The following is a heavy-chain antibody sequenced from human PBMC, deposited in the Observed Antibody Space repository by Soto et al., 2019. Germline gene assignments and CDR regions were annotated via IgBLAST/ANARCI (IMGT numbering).Heavy chain of an antibody. CDR2: STVAGGGT. Sequence: PGGSLRLSCAASGFPFSSYPISLVRQAPGRGLEWVAASTVAGGGTYNLEAVKGRFTVSRDNSKKTVYLQLDGLRAEDTAVYYCAKGHSDYQGDYNYYGMDVWGQGTTVTVSS. CDR1: GFPFSSYP. V-gene: IGHV3-23*01. CDR3: AKGHSDYQGDYNYYGMDV. D-gene: IGHD6-25*01. J-gene: IGHJ6*02.